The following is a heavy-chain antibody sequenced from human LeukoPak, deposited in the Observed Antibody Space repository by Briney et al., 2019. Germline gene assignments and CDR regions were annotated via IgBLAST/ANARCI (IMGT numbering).Heavy chain of an antibody. V-gene: IGHV3-74*01. CDR2: INSDGSST. J-gene: IGHJ6*04. CDR1: GFTFSSYW. CDR3: ARDRYQLLLGYYYYYGMDV. Sequence: PGGCLRLSCAASGFTFSSYWMHWVRQAPGKGLVWVSRINSDGSSTSYADSVKGRFTISRDNAKNTLYLQMNSLRAEDTAVYYCARDRYQLLLGYYYYYGMDVWGKGTTVTVSS. D-gene: IGHD2-2*01.